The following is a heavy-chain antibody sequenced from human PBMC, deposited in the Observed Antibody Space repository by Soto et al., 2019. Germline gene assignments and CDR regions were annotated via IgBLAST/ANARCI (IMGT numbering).Heavy chain of an antibody. Sequence: KASETLSLTCAVYGGSFSGYYWSWIRQPPGKGLEWIGEINHSGSTNYNPSLKSRVTISVDTSKNQFSLKLSPVTAADTAVYYCARGLVGRYYDSSGYYYPYYYGMDVWGQGTTVTVSS. CDR3: ARGLVGRYYDSSGYYYPYYYGMDV. D-gene: IGHD3-22*01. J-gene: IGHJ6*02. V-gene: IGHV4-34*01. CDR1: GGSFSGYY. CDR2: INHSGST.